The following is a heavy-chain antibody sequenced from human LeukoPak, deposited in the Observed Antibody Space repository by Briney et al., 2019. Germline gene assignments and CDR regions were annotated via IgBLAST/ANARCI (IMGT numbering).Heavy chain of an antibody. V-gene: IGHV3-7*01. D-gene: IGHD4-11*01. J-gene: IGHJ6*03. CDR3: ARETVTTVSYYMDV. CDR2: IKQDGSEK. Sequence: GGSLRLSCAASGFTFSSYWMSWVRQAPGKGLDWVANIKQDGSEKYYVDSVKGRFTISRDNAKNSLYLQMNSLRAEDTAVYYCARETVTTVSYYMDVWGKGTTVTVSS. CDR1: GFTFSSYW.